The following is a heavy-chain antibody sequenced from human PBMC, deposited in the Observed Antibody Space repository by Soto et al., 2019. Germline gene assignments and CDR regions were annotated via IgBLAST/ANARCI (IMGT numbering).Heavy chain of an antibody. V-gene: IGHV3-23*01. CDR1: GFTFSSYA. Sequence: GGSLRLSCAASGFTFSSYAISWVRQAPGKGLEWVSGISVSGDSTYYADSVKGRFTISRDNSKNPLYLKMNSLRAENTVVYSCARDYSGGNSRYFDLGGRGTRVPVSS. D-gene: IGHD2-21*02. CDR2: ISVSGDST. J-gene: IGHJ2*01. CDR3: ARDYSGGNSRYFDL.